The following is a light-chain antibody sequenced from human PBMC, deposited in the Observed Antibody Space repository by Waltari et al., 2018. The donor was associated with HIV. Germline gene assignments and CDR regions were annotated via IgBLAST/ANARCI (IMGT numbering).Light chain of an antibody. V-gene: IGKV4-1*01. CDR1: LSVLSNSNNKNY. J-gene: IGKJ4*01. CDR2: WAA. Sequence: DIVLNQSPDSLAVSLGERAPITCKSRLSVLSNSNNKNYLAWYQQKSEQSPKLLIYWAATRESGVPDRFSGSGSGTDFSLSISSLQAEEVAVYYCQQYYITPLTFGGGTKVEIK. CDR3: QQYYITPLT.